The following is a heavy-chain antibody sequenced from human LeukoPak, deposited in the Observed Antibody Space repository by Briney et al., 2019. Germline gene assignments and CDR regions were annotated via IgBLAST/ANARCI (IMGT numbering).Heavy chain of an antibody. V-gene: IGHV3-30*04. CDR3: ARGLNWNYGWFDP. J-gene: IGHJ5*02. Sequence: GGSLRLSCAASGFTFSSCAMHWVRQAPGKGLEWVALISYDGSNKYYADSVKGRFTISRDNAKNSLYLQMNSLRAEDTAVYYCARGLNWNYGWFDPWGQGTLVTVSS. CDR2: ISYDGSNK. D-gene: IGHD1-7*01. CDR1: GFTFSSCA.